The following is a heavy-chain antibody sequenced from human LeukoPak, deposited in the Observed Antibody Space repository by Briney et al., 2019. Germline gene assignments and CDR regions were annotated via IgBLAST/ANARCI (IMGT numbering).Heavy chain of an antibody. Sequence: GASVKVSCKASGYTFTDYYMHCVRQAPGQGLEWMGWINAKSGDTKYAQKFQARVTMTRDTSITTTYMEVSRLSSDDTAVYYCARQNTGQLDSWGQGTLVTVSS. CDR2: INAKSGDT. V-gene: IGHV1-2*02. CDR1: GYTFTDYY. CDR3: ARQNTGQLDS. J-gene: IGHJ5*01. D-gene: IGHD2-8*02.